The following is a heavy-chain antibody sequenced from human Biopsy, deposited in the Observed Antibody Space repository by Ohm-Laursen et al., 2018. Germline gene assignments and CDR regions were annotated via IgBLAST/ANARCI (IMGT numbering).Heavy chain of an antibody. CDR3: ARGEVTFGELIVSLDS. CDR2: IRPLNGDT. D-gene: IGHD3-16*02. Sequence: GASVKVSCKASGYTFTGQYLHWVRQAPGQGLEWMGWIRPLNGDTKYGQKFQDRVTMTTDTSTSTAYMELTSLRSDDTAVYYCARGEVTFGELIVSLDSWGQGTLVTVSS. V-gene: IGHV1-18*01. CDR1: GYTFTGQY. J-gene: IGHJ4*02.